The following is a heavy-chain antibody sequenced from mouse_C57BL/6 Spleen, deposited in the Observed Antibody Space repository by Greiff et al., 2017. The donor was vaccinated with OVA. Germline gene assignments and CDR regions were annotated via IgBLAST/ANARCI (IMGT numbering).Heavy chain of an antibody. D-gene: IGHD4-1*01. CDR2: ISGGGGNT. V-gene: IGHV5-9*01. CDR3: ARHGSAWFAY. CDR1: GFTFSSYT. J-gene: IGHJ3*01. Sequence: EVKLQESGGGLVKPGGSLKLSCAASGFTFSSYTMSWVRQTPEKRLEWVATISGGGGNTYYPDSVKGRFTISRDNAKNTLYLQMSSLRSEDTALYYCARHGSAWFAYWGQGTLVTVSA.